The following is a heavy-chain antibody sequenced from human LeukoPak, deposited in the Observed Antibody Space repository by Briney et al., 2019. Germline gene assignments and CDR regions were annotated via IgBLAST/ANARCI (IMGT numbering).Heavy chain of an antibody. J-gene: IGHJ4*02. CDR1: GGSISSSSYS. Sequence: SETLSLTCTVSGGSISSSSYSWGWIRQPPGKGLEWIVSIYYSGSTYYNPSLKSRVTISVDTSKNQCSLKLSSVTAADTAVYYCARHDGDLMDYWGQGTLVTVSS. D-gene: IGHD2-8*01. CDR3: ARHDGDLMDY. V-gene: IGHV4-39*01. CDR2: IYYSGST.